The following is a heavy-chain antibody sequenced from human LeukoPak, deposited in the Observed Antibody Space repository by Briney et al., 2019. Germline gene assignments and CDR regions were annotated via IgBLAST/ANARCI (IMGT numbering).Heavy chain of an antibody. Sequence: PGRSLRLSCAASGFTFSSYAMHWVRQAPGKGLEWVAVISYDGSNKYYADSVKGRFTISRDNSKNTLYLQMNSLRAEDTAVYYCARDDLLGYCSGGSCYSGYYYGMDVWGKGTTVTVSS. CDR2: ISYDGSNK. CDR1: GFTFSSYA. D-gene: IGHD2-15*01. V-gene: IGHV3-30*04. J-gene: IGHJ6*04. CDR3: ARDDLLGYCSGGSCYSGYYYGMDV.